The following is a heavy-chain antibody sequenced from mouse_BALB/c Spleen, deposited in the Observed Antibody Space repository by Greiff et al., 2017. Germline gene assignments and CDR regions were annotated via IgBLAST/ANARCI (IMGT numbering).Heavy chain of an antibody. CDR3: AAVSLYYYAMDY. Sequence: VQLQQSGPELVKPGASVKIPCKASGYTFTDYNMDWVKQSHGKSLEWIGDINPNNGGTNYNQKFKGKATLTVDKSSSTAYMELRSLTSEDTAVYYCAAVSLYYYAMDYWGQGTSVTVSS. V-gene: IGHV1-18*01. D-gene: IGHD6-5*01. CDR2: INPNNGGT. CDR1: GYTFTDYN. J-gene: IGHJ4*01.